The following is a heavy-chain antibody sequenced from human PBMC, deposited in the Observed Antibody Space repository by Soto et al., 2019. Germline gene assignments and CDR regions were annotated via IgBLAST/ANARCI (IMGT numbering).Heavy chain of an antibody. J-gene: IGHJ6*01. CDR3: VRDSTPRAV. D-gene: IGHD2-2*01. V-gene: IGHV3-21*02. CDR1: GFTFCNYK. Sequence: EVQQVESGGGLVKPGGSLRLSCAASGFTFCNYKMNWVRQAPGKGLEWISAISSGDSDIYYAVLVKGRFTTSRVDAKNSLSRQISSLRVEDPALCFCVRDSTPRAVLGQGTTGTVAS. CDR2: ISSGDSDI.